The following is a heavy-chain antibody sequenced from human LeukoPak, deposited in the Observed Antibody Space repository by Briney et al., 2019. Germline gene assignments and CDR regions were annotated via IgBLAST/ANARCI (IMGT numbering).Heavy chain of an antibody. J-gene: IGHJ5*02. V-gene: IGHV4-4*07. Sequence: PSETLSLTCTVSGGSISSYYGSWIRQPAGKGLEWIGRIYTCGCTNYNPSLKSRVTMSVDTSKNQFSLKLSSVTSADTAVYYCARDVLTGYANWFDPWGQGTLVTVSS. CDR1: GGSISSYY. D-gene: IGHD3-9*01. CDR3: ARDVLTGYANWFDP. CDR2: IYTCGCT.